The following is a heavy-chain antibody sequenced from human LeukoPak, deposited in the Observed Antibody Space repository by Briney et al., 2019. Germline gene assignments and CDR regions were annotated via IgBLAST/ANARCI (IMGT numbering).Heavy chain of an antibody. D-gene: IGHD6-19*01. J-gene: IGHJ3*01. Sequence: PGGSLRLACAASGFTLIDFTMYWVRQVPGKGLEWVSLISWDGRSIYYGNSVRGRFTVSRDNSKASLFLQMDSLTSEDTALYYCAKDSSPRWRVQDAFDDWGQGTMVTVSS. CDR2: ISWDGRSI. CDR3: AKDSSPRWRVQDAFDD. CDR1: GFTLIDFT. V-gene: IGHV3-43*01.